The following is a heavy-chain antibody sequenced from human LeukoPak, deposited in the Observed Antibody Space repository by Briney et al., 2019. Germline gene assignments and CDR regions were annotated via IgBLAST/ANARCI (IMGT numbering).Heavy chain of an antibody. D-gene: IGHD3-10*01. Sequence: SETLSLTCTVSGGSISSSSYYWGWIRQPPGKGLEWIGSIYYSGSTYYNPSPKSRVTISVATSKNQFSLKLSSVTAADTAVYYCAAMVRGVIIKDWFDPWGQGTLVTVSS. CDR3: AAMVRGVIIKDWFDP. CDR1: GGSISSSSYY. J-gene: IGHJ5*02. V-gene: IGHV4-39*01. CDR2: IYYSGST.